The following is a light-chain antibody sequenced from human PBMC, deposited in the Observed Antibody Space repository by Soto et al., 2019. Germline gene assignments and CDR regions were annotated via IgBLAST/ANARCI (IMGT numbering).Light chain of an antibody. J-gene: IGKJ2*01. V-gene: IGKV3-20*01. Sequence: ESVLTQSPDTLSLSPGDRATLSCRTSQSVSNSFFAWYQQKPGQAPRLLIYDISTRATGIPDRFSGSGSGTDFTLTISRLEPEDFVVYFCQQYSTLPHTFGHGTKLEVK. CDR2: DIS. CDR1: QSVSNSF. CDR3: QQYSTLPHT.